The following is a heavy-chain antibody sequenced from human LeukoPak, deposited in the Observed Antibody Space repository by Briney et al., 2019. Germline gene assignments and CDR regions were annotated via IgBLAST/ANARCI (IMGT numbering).Heavy chain of an antibody. CDR1: GFTVSTSF. Sequence: GGSLRLSCAASGFTVSTSFMNWVRQAPGKGLEWVALISYDGSTKYSTDSVKGRFTISRDNSKNTLYLQMNSLRPEDTAVYYCAGHFGAWHYFDYWGQGTLVTVSS. D-gene: IGHD3-3*01. CDR3: AGHFGAWHYFDY. J-gene: IGHJ4*02. CDR2: ISYDGSTK. V-gene: IGHV3-30*03.